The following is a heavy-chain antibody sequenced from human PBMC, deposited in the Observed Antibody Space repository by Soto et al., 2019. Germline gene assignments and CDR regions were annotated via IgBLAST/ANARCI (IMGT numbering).Heavy chain of an antibody. D-gene: IGHD3-10*01. CDR3: ALTYYGSGSYYNVRSFAP. V-gene: IGHV2-5*02. J-gene: IGHJ5*02. CDR1: GFSLSTSGVG. Sequence: QITLKESGPTLVKPTQTLTLTCTFSGFSLSTSGVGVGWIRQPPGKALEWLALIYWDDDKRYSPSLKSRLTITNHTSKNQVLLTIPNMDPVDTATYYCALTYYGSGSYYNVRSFAPSFQGTLVTVSS. CDR2: IYWDDDK.